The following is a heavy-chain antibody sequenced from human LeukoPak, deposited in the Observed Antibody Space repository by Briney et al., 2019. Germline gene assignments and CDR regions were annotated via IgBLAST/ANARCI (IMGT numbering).Heavy chain of an antibody. V-gene: IGHV3-48*03. D-gene: IGHD4-17*01. CDR1: GFTFGSFE. Sequence: GGSLRLSCAASGFTFGSFEMNWVRQAPGKGLEWLSYISSSGSNKYYADSLKGRFTISRDNAKNSLYLQMNSLTAEDTADYYCARDLGDYVGYDAFDIWGQGTRVTVSS. CDR3: ARDLGDYVGYDAFDI. J-gene: IGHJ3*02. CDR2: ISSSGSNK.